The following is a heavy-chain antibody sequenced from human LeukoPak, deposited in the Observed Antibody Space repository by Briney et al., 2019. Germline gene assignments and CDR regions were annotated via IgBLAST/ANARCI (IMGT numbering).Heavy chain of an antibody. Sequence: PSETLSLTCGAFGVSINDFYWSWIRQPPGKGLQWIGSIYYRGSTYYSPSLKSRVSISVDTSKNQFSLKVSSVTAADTAVYYCAREKDYNYYMDVWGTGTTVTVSS. J-gene: IGHJ6*03. CDR1: GVSINDFY. V-gene: IGHV4-39*01. CDR2: IYYRGST. CDR3: AREKDYNYYMDV.